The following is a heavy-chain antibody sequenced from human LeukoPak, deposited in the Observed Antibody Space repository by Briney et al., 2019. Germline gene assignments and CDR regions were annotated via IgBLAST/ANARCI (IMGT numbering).Heavy chain of an antibody. J-gene: IGHJ4*02. Sequence: GSLRLSCAASGFTFSDYYMSWIRQAPGKGLECVHYISSSGSTIYYAVSVKGRFTISRDNAKNSLYLQMNSLRAEDTAVYYCARRPSLWLVDCWGQGTLVTVSS. V-gene: IGHV3-11*04. CDR3: ARRPSLWLVDC. CDR1: GFTFSDYY. CDR2: ISSSGSTI. D-gene: IGHD6-19*01.